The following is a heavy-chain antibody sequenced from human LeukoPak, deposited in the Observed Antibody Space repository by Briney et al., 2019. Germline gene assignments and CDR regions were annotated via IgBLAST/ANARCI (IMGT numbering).Heavy chain of an antibody. D-gene: IGHD5-18*01. V-gene: IGHV1-18*01. Sequence: ASVKVSCKSSGCSFTCYGFNGVRQAPGQGLEWMGWISTDNGNTDYAQNLQGRVTMTTDTSTSTAYMEVRSLRSDDTAVYYCARAYSYGYGPLDYWGQGTLVTVSS. CDR1: GCSFTCYG. CDR3: ARAYSYGYGPLDY. CDR2: ISTDNGNT. J-gene: IGHJ4*02.